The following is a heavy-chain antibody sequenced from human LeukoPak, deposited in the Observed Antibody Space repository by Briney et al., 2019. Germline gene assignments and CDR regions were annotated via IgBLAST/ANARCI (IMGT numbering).Heavy chain of an antibody. D-gene: IGHD1-26*01. Sequence: GGSLRLSCAASGFTFSSYGMHWVRQAPGKGLEWVAFIRYDGSNKYYADSVKGRFTISRDNSKNTLYLQMNSLRAEDTAVYYCARGSYWGYYYYYMDVWGKGTTVTVSS. V-gene: IGHV3-30*02. CDR2: IRYDGSNK. CDR1: GFTFSSYG. J-gene: IGHJ6*03. CDR3: ARGSYWGYYYYYMDV.